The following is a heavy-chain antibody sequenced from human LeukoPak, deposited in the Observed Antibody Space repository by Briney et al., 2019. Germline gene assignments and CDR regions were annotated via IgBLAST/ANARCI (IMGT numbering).Heavy chain of an antibody. V-gene: IGHV4-61*02. CDR1: GGSISSGTYY. CDR2: IYSSGTT. J-gene: IGHJ3*02. CDR3: ARDRGSGYFDWLPHDAFDI. D-gene: IGHD3-9*01. Sequence: PSETLSLTCTVSGGSISSGTYYWNWIRQPDGKGLEWIGRIYSSGTTNYNPSLKSRVTISVDASKNQFSLKLSSVTAADTAVYYCARDRGSGYFDWLPHDAFDIWGQGTMVTVSS.